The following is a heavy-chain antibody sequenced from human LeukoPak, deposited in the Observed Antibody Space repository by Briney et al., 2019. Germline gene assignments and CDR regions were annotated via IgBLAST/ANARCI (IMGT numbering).Heavy chain of an antibody. V-gene: IGHV4-59*08. Sequence: SETLSLTCTVSGGSISSYYWSWIRQPPGKGLEWIGYIYYSGSTNYNPSLKSRVTISVDTSKNQFSLKLSSVTAADTAVYYCARHTGGWGSFDYWSQGTLVTVSS. D-gene: IGHD7-27*01. CDR2: IYYSGST. J-gene: IGHJ4*02. CDR3: ARHTGGWGSFDY. CDR1: GGSISSYY.